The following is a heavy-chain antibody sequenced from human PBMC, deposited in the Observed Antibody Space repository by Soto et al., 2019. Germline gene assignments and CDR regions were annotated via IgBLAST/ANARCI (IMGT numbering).Heavy chain of an antibody. CDR2: IKQDGSEK. J-gene: IGHJ4*02. D-gene: IGHD1-1*01. CDR3: VRSGDNYNLLDY. CDR1: GFTFSSYW. Sequence: GGSLRLSCAASGFTFSSYWMSWVRQAPGKGLEWVANIKQDGSEKYYVDSVKGRFTISRDNAKNSLYLQINSLRGDDTAIYYCVRSGDNYNLLDYWGQGTAVTVSS. V-gene: IGHV3-7*01.